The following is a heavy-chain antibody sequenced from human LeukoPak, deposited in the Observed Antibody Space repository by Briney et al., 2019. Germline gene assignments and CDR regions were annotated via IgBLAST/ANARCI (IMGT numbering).Heavy chain of an antibody. CDR2: IYYSGST. V-gene: IGHV4-31*03. CDR3: ASLPFKSRGYSYGNYGMDV. CDR1: GGSISSGGYY. Sequence: SETLSLTCTVSGGSISSGGYYWSWIRQHPGKGLEWIGYIYYSGSTYYNPSLKSRVTISVDTSKNQFSLKLSSVTAADTAVYYCASLPFKSRGYSYGNYGMDVWGQGTTVTVSS. D-gene: IGHD5-18*01. J-gene: IGHJ6*02.